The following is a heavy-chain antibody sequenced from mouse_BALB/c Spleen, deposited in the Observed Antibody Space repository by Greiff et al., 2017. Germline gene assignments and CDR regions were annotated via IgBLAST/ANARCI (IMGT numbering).Heavy chain of an antibody. CDR2: ISDCGSYT. CDR1: GFTFSDYY. J-gene: IGHJ3*01. V-gene: IGHV5-4*02. CDR3: ARDGTTVVATSPFAY. Sequence: EVKLMESGGGLVKPGGSLKLSCAASGFTFSDYYLYWVRQTPEKRLEWVATISDCGSYTYYPDSVKGRFTISRDNAKNNLYLQMSSLKSEDTAMYYCARDGTTVVATSPFAYWGQGTLVTVSA. D-gene: IGHD1-1*01.